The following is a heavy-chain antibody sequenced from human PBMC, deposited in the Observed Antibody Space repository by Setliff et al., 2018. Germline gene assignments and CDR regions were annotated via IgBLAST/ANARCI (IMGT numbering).Heavy chain of an antibody. CDR2: ISPSSSHI. D-gene: IGHD3-22*01. CDR1: GFTFSTYS. Sequence: LRLSCAASGFTFSTYSLIWVRQAPGTGLEWVSSISPSSSHIYYADSVKGRFIISRDNSKNTLYLQMNSLRAEDTAVYYCARDRISRYYDSGAHAFDIWGQGTMVTVSS. V-gene: IGHV3-21*04. CDR3: ARDRISRYYDSGAHAFDI. J-gene: IGHJ3*02.